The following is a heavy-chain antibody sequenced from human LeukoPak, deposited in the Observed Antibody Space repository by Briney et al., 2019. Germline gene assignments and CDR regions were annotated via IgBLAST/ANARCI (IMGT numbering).Heavy chain of an antibody. D-gene: IGHD3-16*02. Sequence: GRSLRLSCAASGFTFSSYGTHWVRQAPGKGLEWVALIWYDGSSKHYADSVRGRFTISRDNSKNTLYLQMNSLRAEDTAVHYCARDFELSHWGQGTLVTVSS. CDR2: IWYDGSSK. CDR1: GFTFSSYG. V-gene: IGHV3-33*01. CDR3: ARDFELSH. J-gene: IGHJ4*02.